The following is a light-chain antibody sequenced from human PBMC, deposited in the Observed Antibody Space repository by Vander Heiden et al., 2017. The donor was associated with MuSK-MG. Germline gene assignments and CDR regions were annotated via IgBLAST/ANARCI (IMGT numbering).Light chain of an antibody. CDR2: LNSDGSH. CDR3: PTWGTGFGV. J-gene: IGLJ3*02. CDR1: SGHSSYA. V-gene: IGLV4-69*01. Sequence: QLVLTQSPSASASLGASVKLTCTLSSGHSSYAIAWHQQRPEKGPRYLRRLNSDGSHHKGDGIPDRFSGSSSGAARLLTISSLQSEDEAYYYSPTWGTGFGVFGGGTKLTVL.